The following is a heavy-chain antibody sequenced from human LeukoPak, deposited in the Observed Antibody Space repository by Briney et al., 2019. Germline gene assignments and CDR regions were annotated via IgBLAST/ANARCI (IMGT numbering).Heavy chain of an antibody. CDR3: ARASDTYYYDSSGSPHFDY. V-gene: IGHV3-48*03. Sequence: GGSLRLSCAASGFTFSSYEMNWVRQAPGKGLEWVSYISSNGSTIYYADSVKGRFTISRDNAKNSLYLQMNSLRAEDTAVYYCARASDTYYYDSSGSPHFDYWGQGTLVTVSS. CDR2: ISSNGSTI. CDR1: GFTFSSYE. D-gene: IGHD3-22*01. J-gene: IGHJ4*02.